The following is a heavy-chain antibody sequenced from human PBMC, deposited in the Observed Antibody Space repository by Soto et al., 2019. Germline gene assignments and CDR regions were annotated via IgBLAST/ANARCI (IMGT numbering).Heavy chain of an antibody. CDR1: GFTFSSYS. CDR3: ARLRNPTGRTTGTTDAFDI. Sequence: PGGSLRLSCAASGFTFSSYSMNWVRQAPGKGLEWVSSISSSSSYIYYADSVKGRFTISRDNAKNSLYLQMNSLRAEDTAVYYCARLRNPTGRTTGTTDAFDIWGQGTMVTVS. J-gene: IGHJ3*02. D-gene: IGHD1-1*01. CDR2: ISSSSSYI. V-gene: IGHV3-21*01.